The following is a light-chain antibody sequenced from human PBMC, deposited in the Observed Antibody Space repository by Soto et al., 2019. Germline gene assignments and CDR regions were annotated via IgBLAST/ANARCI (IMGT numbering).Light chain of an antibody. Sequence: QPVLTQPPSVSGAPGQRVTISCTGSSSNIGAGYDVHWYQQLPGTAPKVLIYDNNNRPSGVPDRFSGSKSGTSASLAITGRQAEDEADYCCHSYDVSLSGPVFGGGTKLTVL. CDR1: SSNIGAGYD. V-gene: IGLV1-40*01. J-gene: IGLJ2*01. CDR3: HSYDVSLSGPV. CDR2: DNN.